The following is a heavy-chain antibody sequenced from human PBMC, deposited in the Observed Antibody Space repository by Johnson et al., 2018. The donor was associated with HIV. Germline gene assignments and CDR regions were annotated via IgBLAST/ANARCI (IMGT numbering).Heavy chain of an antibody. Sequence: VQLVESGGGLVKPGGSLRLSCAASGFIFSNAWMSWVRQAPGKGLEWVSVIYSGGSTYYADSVKGRFTISRDNSKNTLYLQMNSLRAEDTAVYYCARDGMAATKANIWGQGTMVTVSS. CDR1: GFIFSNAW. D-gene: IGHD1-14*01. CDR2: IYSGGST. J-gene: IGHJ3*02. V-gene: IGHV3-66*01. CDR3: ARDGMAATKANI.